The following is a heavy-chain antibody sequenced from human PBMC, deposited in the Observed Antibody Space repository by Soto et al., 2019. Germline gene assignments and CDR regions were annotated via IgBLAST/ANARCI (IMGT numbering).Heavy chain of an antibody. CDR3: ARTLDP. CDR2: IYYSGST. J-gene: IGHJ5*02. Sequence: QVQLQESGPGLVKPSQTLSLTCTVSGASISSGGYYWTWIRQHPGKGLEWIGYIYYSGSTYYTPSLTSRVTISVDTSKNQFSLKPSSVTAADRAVYYGARTLDPWGQGTLVTVSP. V-gene: IGHV4-31*03. CDR1: GASISSGGYY.